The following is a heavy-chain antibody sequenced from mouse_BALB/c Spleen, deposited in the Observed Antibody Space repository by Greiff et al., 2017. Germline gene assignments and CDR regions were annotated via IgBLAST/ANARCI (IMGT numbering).Heavy chain of an antibody. CDR2: IYPGDGDT. J-gene: IGHJ3*01. V-gene: IGHV1-82*01. D-gene: IGHD1-1*01. CDR1: GYAFSSSW. Sequence: VQLQQSGPELVKPGASVKISCKASGYAFSSSWMNWVKQRPGQGLEWIGRIYPGDGDTNYNGKFKGKATLTADKSSSTAYMQLSSLTSVDSAVYFCARHEDRGSTAWFAYWGQGTLVTVSA. CDR3: ARHEDRGSTAWFAY.